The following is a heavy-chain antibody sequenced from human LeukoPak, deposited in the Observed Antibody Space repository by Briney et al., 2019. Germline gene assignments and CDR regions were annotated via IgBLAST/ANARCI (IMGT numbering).Heavy chain of an antibody. CDR2: ISGSGGST. CDR3: AKRYAAGVVDY. D-gene: IGHD2-2*01. CDR1: GFTFSSYA. Sequence: GGSLRLSCAASGFTFSSYAMGWVRQAPGKGLEWVSTISGSGGSTYYADSVKGRFTISRDNSKNTLYLQMNSLRAEDTAVYYCAKRYAAGVVDYWGQGTLVTVSS. J-gene: IGHJ4*02. V-gene: IGHV3-23*01.